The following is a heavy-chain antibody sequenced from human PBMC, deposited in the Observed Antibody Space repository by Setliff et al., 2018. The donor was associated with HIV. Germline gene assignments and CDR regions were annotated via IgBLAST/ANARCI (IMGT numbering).Heavy chain of an antibody. J-gene: IGHJ5*02. CDR2: ISGSDNST. V-gene: IGHV3-23*01. Sequence: GGSLRLSCAASGFTFSSYAMSWVRQAPGKGLEWVSTISGSDNSTYYADSVAGRFTISADSSKNTVYLQMNSLRAEDTAVCYCSKFRGGTYYEGNWFDPWGQGTLVTVSS. CDR1: GFTFSSYA. CDR3: SKFRGGTYYEGNWFDP. D-gene: IGHD1-26*01.